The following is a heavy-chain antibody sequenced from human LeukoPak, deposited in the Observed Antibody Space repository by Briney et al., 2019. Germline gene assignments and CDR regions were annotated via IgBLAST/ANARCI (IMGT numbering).Heavy chain of an antibody. CDR3: ARWQLANGAFDI. D-gene: IGHD6-6*01. V-gene: IGHV5-51*01. J-gene: IGHJ3*02. CDR2: IYPGGSET. Sequence: GESLKISCKGSGYSFTRYWIGWVRQMPGKGLEWMGIIYPGGSETRYSPSFQGQVTISADKSFSTAYLQWRSLKASDTAMYYCARWQLANGAFDIWGQGTMVTVSS. CDR1: GYSFTRYW.